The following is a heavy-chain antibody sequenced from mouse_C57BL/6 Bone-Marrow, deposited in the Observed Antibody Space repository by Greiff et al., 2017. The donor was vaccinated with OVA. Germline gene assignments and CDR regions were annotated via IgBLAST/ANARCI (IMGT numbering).Heavy chain of an antibody. CDR2: IYPRSGNT. CDR3: ARCNYLYFDY. V-gene: IGHV1-81*01. Sequence: VKVVESGAELARPGASVKLSCKASGYTFTSYGISWVKQRTGQGLEWIGEIYPRSGNTYSNEKFKGKATLTADKSSSTAYMELRSLTSEDSAVYFCARCNYLYFDYWGQGTTLTVSS. D-gene: IGHD2-1*01. J-gene: IGHJ2*01. CDR1: GYTFTSYG.